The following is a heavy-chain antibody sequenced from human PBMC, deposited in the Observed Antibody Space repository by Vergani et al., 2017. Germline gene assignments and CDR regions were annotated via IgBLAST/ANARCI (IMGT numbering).Heavy chain of an antibody. J-gene: IGHJ4*02. Sequence: QVSLLESGGGVVQPGRSLTLTCSASGFGFKNFAMTWVRQAPGKGLEWVATISKDGTHDYYEPSVRGRFAVSSDNFKNTLYLQIDRITTHDTAVYFFAGDGTDIVVSSSDYSHLLYDWGKGILVTVSS. CDR1: GFGFKNFA. CDR3: AGDGTDIVVSSSDYSHLLYD. D-gene: IGHD3-22*01. V-gene: IGHV3-30*03. CDR2: ISKDGTHD.